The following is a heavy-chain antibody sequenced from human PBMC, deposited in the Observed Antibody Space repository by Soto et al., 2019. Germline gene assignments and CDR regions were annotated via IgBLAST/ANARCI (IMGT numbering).Heavy chain of an antibody. V-gene: IGHV1-69*13. CDR2: IIPIFGTA. D-gene: IGHD2-15*01. J-gene: IGHJ5*02. Sequence: SVKVSCKASGGTFSSYAISWVRQAPGQGLEWMGGIIPIFGTANYAQKFQGRVTITADESTSTAYMELSSLRSEDTAVYYCARHRIVAGYCSGGSCSDWFDPWG. CDR3: ARHRIVAGYCSGGSCSDWFDP. CDR1: GGTFSSYA.